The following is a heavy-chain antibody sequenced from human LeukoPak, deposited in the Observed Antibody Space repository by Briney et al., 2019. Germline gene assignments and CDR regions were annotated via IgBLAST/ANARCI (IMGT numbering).Heavy chain of an antibody. CDR1: GGSISNHY. D-gene: IGHD5-12*01. CDR3: ARTHSGYDSGFDY. J-gene: IGHJ4*02. CDR2: IYYSGST. V-gene: IGHV4-59*11. Sequence: SETLSLTCTVSGGSISNHYWSRIRQPPGKGLEWIGYIYYSGSTNYNPSLKSRVPISVDTSKNQFSLKLSSVTAADTAVYYCARTHSGYDSGFDYWGQGTLVTVSS.